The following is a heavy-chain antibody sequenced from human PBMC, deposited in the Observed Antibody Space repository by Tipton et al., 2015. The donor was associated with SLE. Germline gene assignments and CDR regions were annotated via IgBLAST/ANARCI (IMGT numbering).Heavy chain of an antibody. CDR3: ARATYDDFKGVDN. D-gene: IGHD3-16*01. V-gene: IGHV4-39*07. J-gene: IGHJ4*02. CDR2: IYYSGST. Sequence: GLVKPSETLSLTCTVSGGSISSTNYYWGWIRQPPGKGLEWIADIYYSGSTYYNPSLKSRLTMSLDTSTNQFSLNLNSVTAADRAMYFCARATYDDFKGVDNWGQGTLVAVSS. CDR1: GGSISSTNYY.